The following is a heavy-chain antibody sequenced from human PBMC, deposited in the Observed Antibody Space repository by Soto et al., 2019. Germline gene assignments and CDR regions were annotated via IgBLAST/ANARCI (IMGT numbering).Heavy chain of an antibody. Sequence: QVQLQESGPGLVKPSETLSLTCTVSGGSISSYYWSWIRQPPGKGLEWIGYIYYSGSTNYNPSLKSRVTLSVETSKNQFPLKLSSVTAADTAVYYCARRLGSSWYTFLDVWGKETTVTVSS. V-gene: IGHV4-59*08. J-gene: IGHJ6*04. CDR1: GGSISSYY. CDR2: IYYSGST. CDR3: ARRLGSSWYTFLDV. D-gene: IGHD6-13*01.